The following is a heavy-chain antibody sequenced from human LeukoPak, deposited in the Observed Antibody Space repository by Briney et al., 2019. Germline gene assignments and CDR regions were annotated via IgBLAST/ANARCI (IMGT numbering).Heavy chain of an antibody. J-gene: IGHJ4*02. Sequence: PGGSLCLSCAASGFTISSNALSWLRQAPGKGWEWVSVLSGSGGSSSYADYVKGRFTIYRDNSKNTLYLQINSRRAEDTSVYYCATGTFACHDYWGQGTLVTVSS. CDR1: GFTISSNA. CDR2: LSGSGGSS. V-gene: IGHV3-23*01. CDR3: ATGTFACHDY. D-gene: IGHD1-26*01.